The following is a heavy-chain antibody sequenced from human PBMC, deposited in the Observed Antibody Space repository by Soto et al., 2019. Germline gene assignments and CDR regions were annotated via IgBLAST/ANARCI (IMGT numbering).Heavy chain of an antibody. CDR1: GFTFSSYG. CDR3: AKYRDLWFGELHYYYYGMDV. CDR2: ISYDGSNK. J-gene: IGHJ6*02. D-gene: IGHD3-10*01. V-gene: IGHV3-30*18. Sequence: QVQLVESGGGVVQPGRSLRLSCAASGFTFSSYGMHWVRQAPGKGLEWVAVISYDGSNKYYADSVKGRLTISRDNSKNTLYLQMNSLRAQDTAVYYCAKYRDLWFGELHYYYYGMDVWGQGTTVTVSS.